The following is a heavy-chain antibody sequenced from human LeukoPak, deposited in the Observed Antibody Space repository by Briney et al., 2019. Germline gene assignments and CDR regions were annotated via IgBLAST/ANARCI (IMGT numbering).Heavy chain of an antibody. Sequence: GGSLRLSCAASGFTFSDYYMNWIRQAPGKGLEWVSYISSSGSTIYYADSVKGRFTISRDNAKNSLYLQMNSLRAEDTAVYYCARVHGMIHNPWFDPWGQGTLVTVSS. CDR3: ARVHGMIHNPWFDP. CDR2: ISSSGSTI. D-gene: IGHD3-16*01. V-gene: IGHV3-11*04. J-gene: IGHJ5*02. CDR1: GFTFSDYY.